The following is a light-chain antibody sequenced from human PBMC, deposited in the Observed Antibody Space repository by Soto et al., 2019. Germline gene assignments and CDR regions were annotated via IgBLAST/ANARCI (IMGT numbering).Light chain of an antibody. CDR1: PSVISTS. J-gene: IGKJ4*01. CDR3: QQYNNWPPALT. V-gene: IGKV3-20*01. CDR2: DAS. Sequence: EIVLTQSPGTLSLSPGERATLSCRTSPSVISTSLAWYQQKPGQAPRLLIYDASSRATGIPDRFSGGGSGTDFTLNISRLEPEDFAVYYCQQYNNWPPALTFGGGTKVDIK.